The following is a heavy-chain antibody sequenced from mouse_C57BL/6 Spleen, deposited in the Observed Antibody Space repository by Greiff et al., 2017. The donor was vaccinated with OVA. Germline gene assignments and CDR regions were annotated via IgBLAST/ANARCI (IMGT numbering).Heavy chain of an antibody. CDR1: GFTFSDYG. Sequence: EVMLVESGGGLVKPGGSLKLSCAASGFTFSDYGMHWVRQAPEKGLEWVAYISSGSSTIYYADTVKGRFTLSRDNAKNTLFLQMTSLRSEDTALYYCARSTDFDYWGQGTTLTVSS. CDR3: ARSTDFDY. J-gene: IGHJ2*01. V-gene: IGHV5-17*01. CDR2: ISSGSSTI.